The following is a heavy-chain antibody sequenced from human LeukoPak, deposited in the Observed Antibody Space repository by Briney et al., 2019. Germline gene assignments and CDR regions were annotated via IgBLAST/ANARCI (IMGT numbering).Heavy chain of an antibody. V-gene: IGHV3-33*01. Sequence: PGGSLRLSCAASGFTFSSYGMYWVRQAPGKGLEWVAVIWYDGSNKYYADSVKGRFTISRDNSKNTLYLQMNSLRAEDTAVYYCAREVPGDYGSGSLNWFDPWGQGTLVTVSS. D-gene: IGHD3-10*01. CDR2: IWYDGSNK. CDR1: GFTFSSYG. J-gene: IGHJ5*02. CDR3: AREVPGDYGSGSLNWFDP.